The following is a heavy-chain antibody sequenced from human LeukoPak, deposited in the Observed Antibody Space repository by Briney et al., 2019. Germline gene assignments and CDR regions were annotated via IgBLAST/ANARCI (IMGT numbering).Heavy chain of an antibody. Sequence: SVKVSCKASGGTFISYAISWVRQAPGQGLEWMGGIIPIFGTANYALKFQGRVTITADESTSTAYMELSSLRSEDTAVYYCARGGRCSSTSCYYAPTRHWFDPWGQGTLVTVSS. CDR1: GGTFISYA. J-gene: IGHJ5*02. CDR3: ARGGRCSSTSCYYAPTRHWFDP. CDR2: IIPIFGTA. D-gene: IGHD2-2*01. V-gene: IGHV1-69*13.